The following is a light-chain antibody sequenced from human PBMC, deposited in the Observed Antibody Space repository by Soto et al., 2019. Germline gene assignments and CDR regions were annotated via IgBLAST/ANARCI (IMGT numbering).Light chain of an antibody. J-gene: IGKJ2*01. V-gene: IGKV3-20*01. CDR2: GVS. Sequence: EIVLTQSPGTLSLSPGERATLSCRTSQSVSNNYLAWYQQRPGQAPRLLIYGVSNTATGIPDRFSGGGSGTDFTLTISRLEPKDFAMYYCQQYESSLFTFGQGTKLKI. CDR3: QQYESSLFT. CDR1: QSVSNNY.